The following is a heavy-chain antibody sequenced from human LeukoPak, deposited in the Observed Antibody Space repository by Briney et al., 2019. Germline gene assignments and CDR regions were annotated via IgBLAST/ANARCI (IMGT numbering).Heavy chain of an antibody. CDR1: GDSTTSYY. CDR2: IYYTGST. V-gene: IGHV4-59*08. D-gene: IGHD3-22*01. Sequence: SETLSLTCNVSGDSTTSYYWNWIRQPPGKGLEWIGYIYYTGSTNSNPSLKSRLTISLDTSKKHFSLKLSSVTAADTAIYYCASSYFYDGNRYFDYWGQGALVTVSS. J-gene: IGHJ4*02. CDR3: ASSYFYDGNRYFDY.